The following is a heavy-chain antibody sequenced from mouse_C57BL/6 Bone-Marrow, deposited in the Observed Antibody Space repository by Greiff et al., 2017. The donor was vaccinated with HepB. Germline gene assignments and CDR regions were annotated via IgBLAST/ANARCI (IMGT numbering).Heavy chain of an antibody. CDR2: IYPRDGSN. Sequence: VQLQQSGPELVKPGASVKLSCKASGYTFTSYDINWVKQRPGQGLEWIGWIYPRDGSNKYNEKFKGKATLTVDTSSSTAYMEHHSLTSEDSAVYFCARYERLPNFDYWGQGTTLTVSS. CDR1: GYTFTSYD. V-gene: IGHV1-85*01. CDR3: ARYERLPNFDY. J-gene: IGHJ2*01. D-gene: IGHD2-4*01.